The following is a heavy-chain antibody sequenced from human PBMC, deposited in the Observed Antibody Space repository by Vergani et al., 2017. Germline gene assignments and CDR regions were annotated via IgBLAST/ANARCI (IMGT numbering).Heavy chain of an antibody. CDR1: GFTFSSYG. CDR3: ASIPRGSAGSYYYYMDV. J-gene: IGHJ6*03. V-gene: IGHV3-30*02. Sequence: QVQLVESGGGVVQPGGSLRLSCAASGFTFSSYGMHWVRQAPGKGLEWVAFIRYDGSNKYYADSVKGRFTISRDNSKNTLYLQMNSLRAEDTAVYYCASIPRGSAGSYYYYMDVWGKGTTVTVSS. D-gene: IGHD6-25*01. CDR2: IRYDGSNK.